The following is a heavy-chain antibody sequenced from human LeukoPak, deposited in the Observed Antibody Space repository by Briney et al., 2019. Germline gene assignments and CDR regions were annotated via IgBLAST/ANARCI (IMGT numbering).Heavy chain of an antibody. D-gene: IGHD2-15*01. CDR2: VYYSGST. CDR3: ARIHRYCSGGACYVLDN. Sequence: SETLSLTCVVSVGSVSGYYWGWIRQPPWRGLEWIGYVYYSGSTNYNPSFKSRITISVDTSRNQFSLQLSSVTAADTAVYYCARIHRYCSGGACYVLDNWGQGTLVAVSS. CDR1: VGSVSGYY. V-gene: IGHV4-59*02. J-gene: IGHJ4*02.